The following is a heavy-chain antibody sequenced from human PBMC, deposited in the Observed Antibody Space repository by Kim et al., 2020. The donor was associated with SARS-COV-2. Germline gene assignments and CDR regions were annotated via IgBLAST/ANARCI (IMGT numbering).Heavy chain of an antibody. J-gene: IGHJ4*02. Sequence: SETLSLTCTVSGGSISSGSYYWSWIRQPAGKGLEWIGRIYTSGSTNYNPSLKSRVTISVDTSKNQFSLKLSSVTAADTAVYYCARGGWAGGFDYWGQGTLVTVSS. CDR1: GGSISSGSYY. CDR2: IYTSGST. V-gene: IGHV4-61*02. CDR3: ARGGWAGGFDY. D-gene: IGHD1-26*01.